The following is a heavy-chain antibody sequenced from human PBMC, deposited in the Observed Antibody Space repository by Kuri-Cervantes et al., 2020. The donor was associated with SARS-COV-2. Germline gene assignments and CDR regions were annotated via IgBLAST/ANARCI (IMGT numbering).Heavy chain of an antibody. CDR1: GFDFGNYG. J-gene: IGHJ5*02. V-gene: IGHV3-48*01. Sequence: GGSLRLSCVVSGFDFGNYGMNWVRQAPGKGLEWISYITSRSGTIYYADSVKGRFTISRDNSKNTLYLQMNSLRTEDTAVYYCARVAKSGWNANNWFDPWGQGTQVTVSS. CDR2: ITSRSGTI. CDR3: ARVAKSGWNANNWFDP. D-gene: IGHD1-1*01.